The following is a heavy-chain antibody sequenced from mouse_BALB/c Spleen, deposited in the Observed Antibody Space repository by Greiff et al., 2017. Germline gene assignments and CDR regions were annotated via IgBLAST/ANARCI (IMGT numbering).Heavy chain of an antibody. CDR1: GFAFSSYD. D-gene: IGHD2-1*01. J-gene: IGHJ4*01. Sequence: EVKLVESGGGLVKPGGSLKLSCAASGFAFSSYDMSWVRQTPEKRLEWVAYISSGGGSTYYPDTVKGRFTISRDNAKNTLYLQMSSLKSEDTAMYYCARIGGNYEAMDYWGQGTSVTVSS. CDR3: ARIGGNYEAMDY. V-gene: IGHV5-12-1*01. CDR2: ISSGGGST.